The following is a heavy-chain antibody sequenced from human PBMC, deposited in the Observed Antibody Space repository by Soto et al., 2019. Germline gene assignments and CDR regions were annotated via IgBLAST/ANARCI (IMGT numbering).Heavy chain of an antibody. Sequence: QVQLVQSGAEVRKPGSSVRVSCKASGGSFNRHTISWVRQAPGQGLEWMGGIIPIFGTANHAQKFQGRVTISADESTSTVYMEWSSLRSDDTAIYYCARGWGYDSTDYYYAYWGQGTLVIVSS. CDR1: GGSFNRHT. V-gene: IGHV1-69*01. D-gene: IGHD3-22*01. CDR3: ARGWGYDSTDYYYAY. CDR2: IIPIFGTA. J-gene: IGHJ4*02.